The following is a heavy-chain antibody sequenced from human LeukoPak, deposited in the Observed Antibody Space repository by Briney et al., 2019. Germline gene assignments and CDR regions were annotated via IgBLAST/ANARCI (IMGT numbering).Heavy chain of an antibody. J-gene: IGHJ6*03. V-gene: IGHV3-11*04. CDR1: GFTFSDYY. Sequence: GGSLRLSCAASGFTFSDYYMSWIRQAPGKGLEGGAYISSSGSTIYYADSVKGRFTISRENAKNSLYLQMTSLRAEDTAVYYCARDGIQLWWSYMDVWGKGTTVTVSS. D-gene: IGHD5-18*01. CDR2: ISSSGSTI. CDR3: ARDGIQLWWSYMDV.